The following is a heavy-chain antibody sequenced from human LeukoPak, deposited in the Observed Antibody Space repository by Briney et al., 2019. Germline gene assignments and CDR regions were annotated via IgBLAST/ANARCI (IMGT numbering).Heavy chain of an antibody. D-gene: IGHD3-22*01. CDR1: GFTFSSYS. J-gene: IGHJ4*02. Sequence: GGSLRLSCAASGFTFSSYSMNWVRQAPGKGLEWVSSFSSSSSYIYYADSVKGRFTISRDNAKNSLYLQMNSLRAEDTAVYYCARGLTYYYDSSGYYPFDYWGQGTLVTASS. V-gene: IGHV3-21*01. CDR3: ARGLTYYYDSSGYYPFDY. CDR2: FSSSSSYI.